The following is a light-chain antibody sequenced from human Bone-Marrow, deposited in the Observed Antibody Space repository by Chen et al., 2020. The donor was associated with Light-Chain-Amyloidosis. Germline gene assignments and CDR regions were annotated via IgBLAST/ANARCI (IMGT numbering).Light chain of an antibody. Sequence: SYVLTQPSSLSVAPGQTATIACGGNNIGTTSVHWYQQTPGQAPLLIVYDDSDRPSGSPERLSGSNSGNTATLTISRVEAEDEGDYYCQVWDRSSDRPVFGGGTKLTVL. CDR1: NIGTTS. V-gene: IGLV3-21*02. CDR2: DDS. J-gene: IGLJ3*02. CDR3: QVWDRSSDRPV.